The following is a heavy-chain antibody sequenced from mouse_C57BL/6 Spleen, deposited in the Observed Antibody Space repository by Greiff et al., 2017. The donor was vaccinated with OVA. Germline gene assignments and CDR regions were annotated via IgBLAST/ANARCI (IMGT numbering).Heavy chain of an antibody. J-gene: IGHJ1*03. Sequence: QVQLQQSGPELVKPGASVKISCKASGYAFSSSWMNWVKQRPGKGLEWIGRIYPGDGDTNYNGKFKGKATLTADKSSSTAYMQLSSLTSEDPAVYFCARGIYYGSSYWYFDVWGTGTTVTVSS. V-gene: IGHV1-82*01. CDR3: ARGIYYGSSYWYFDV. D-gene: IGHD1-1*01. CDR1: GYAFSSSW. CDR2: IYPGDGDT.